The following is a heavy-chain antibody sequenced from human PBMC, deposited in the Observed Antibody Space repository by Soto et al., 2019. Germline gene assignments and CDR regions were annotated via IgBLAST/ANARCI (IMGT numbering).Heavy chain of an antibody. Sequence: GGSLRLSCAASGFTVTGNYMTWVRQAPGRGLECVSILYRGGNRHYTDSVKGRFSISRDNSNNTLYLHMNSLKVEDTAVYYCAGRSGHTYGPPDFWGQGTLVTVSS. V-gene: IGHV3-53*01. J-gene: IGHJ4*02. D-gene: IGHD5-18*01. CDR1: GFTVTGNY. CDR3: AGRSGHTYGPPDF. CDR2: LYRGGNR.